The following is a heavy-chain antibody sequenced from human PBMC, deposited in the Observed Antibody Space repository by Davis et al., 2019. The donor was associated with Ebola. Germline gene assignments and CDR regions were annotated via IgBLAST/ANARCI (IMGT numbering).Heavy chain of an antibody. D-gene: IGHD2-2*01. J-gene: IGHJ6*04. CDR2: ISSDSDYI. CDR3: AKDVFRDVVVPAGV. Sequence: PGGSLRLSCAASGFTFTTYSMSWVRQAPGKALEWVSSISSDSDYIYYADSAKGRFTISRDNAKNSLYLQMNSLRAEDTAVYYCAKDVFRDVVVPAGVWGKGTTVTVSS. CDR1: GFTFTTYS. V-gene: IGHV3-21*01.